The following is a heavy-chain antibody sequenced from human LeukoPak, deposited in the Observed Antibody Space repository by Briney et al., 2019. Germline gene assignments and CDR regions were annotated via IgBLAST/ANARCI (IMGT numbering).Heavy chain of an antibody. V-gene: IGHV1-69*01. D-gene: IGHD1-14*01. CDR2: IIPIFGTA. CDR3: ARDRRRYDYYYYYMDV. Sequence: SVTVSFKSSVCTFISYAISWVRQAPGQGLEGMGGIIPIFGTANYAQKFQGRVTITADESTSTAYMELSSLRSEDTAVYYCARDRRRYDYYYYYMDVWGKGTTVTVSS. J-gene: IGHJ6*03. CDR1: VCTFISYA.